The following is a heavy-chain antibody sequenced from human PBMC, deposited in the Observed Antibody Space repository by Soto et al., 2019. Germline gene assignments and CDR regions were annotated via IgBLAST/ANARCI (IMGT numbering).Heavy chain of an antibody. CDR2: IWYDGSNK. CDR1: GFTFSSDG. CDR3: AVSGDYYYGMDV. D-gene: IGHD7-27*01. J-gene: IGHJ6*02. V-gene: IGHV3-33*01. Sequence: QVQLVESGGGVVQPGRSLRLSCAASGFTFSSDGMHWVRQAPGKGLEWVAVIWYDGSNKYYADSVKGRFTISRDNSKNTLYLQMNSLRAEETAVYYCAVSGDYYYGMDVWGQGTTVTVSS.